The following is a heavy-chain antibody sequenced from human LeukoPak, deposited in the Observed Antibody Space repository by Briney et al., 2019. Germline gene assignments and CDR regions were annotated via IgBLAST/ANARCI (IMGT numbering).Heavy chain of an antibody. D-gene: IGHD3-16*01. J-gene: IGHJ5*02. V-gene: IGHV3-7*03. CDR2: IKEDGSEK. CDR1: GFTFSRSW. CDR3: AKSGGVRFDP. Sequence: GGSLRLSCAASGFTFSRSWMHWVRQAPGKGLEWVASIKEDGSEKYYVDSVKGRFTISRDNAKNSLYLQMNSLRGEDTAVYYCAKSGGVRFDPWGQGTLVTVSS.